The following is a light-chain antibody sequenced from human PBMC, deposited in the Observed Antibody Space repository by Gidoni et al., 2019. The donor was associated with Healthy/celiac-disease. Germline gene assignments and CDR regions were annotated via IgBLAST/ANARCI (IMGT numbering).Light chain of an antibody. J-gene: IGKJ4*01. CDR1: QSVSSY. CDR3: QQRSNWPPVT. CDR2: DAS. V-gene: IGKV3-11*01. Sequence: EIVLTQSPATLSLSPGERATLSCRASQSVSSYLAWYQQKPGQAPRLLIYDASNRATGIPARFSGSGSGTDFTLTISSREHEDVAVYYCQQRSNWPPVTFGGGTKVEIK.